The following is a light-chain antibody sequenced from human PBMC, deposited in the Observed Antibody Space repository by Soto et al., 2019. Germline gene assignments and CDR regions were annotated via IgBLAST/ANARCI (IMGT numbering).Light chain of an antibody. V-gene: IGLV2-14*03. J-gene: IGLJ2*01. CDR3: SSYTSSSTLVV. CDR1: SSDFGAYKY. Sequence: QSALTQPASVSGSPGQSITISCTGTSSDFGAYKYVSWYQQHPDKAPKLMIYAGSNRPSGVSNRFSGSKSGNTASLTISGLQAEDEADYYCSSYTSSSTLVVFGGGTKLTVL. CDR2: AGS.